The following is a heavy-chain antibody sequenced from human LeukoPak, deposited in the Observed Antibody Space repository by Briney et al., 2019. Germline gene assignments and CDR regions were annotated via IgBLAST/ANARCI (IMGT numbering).Heavy chain of an antibody. CDR2: ISGSTGRT. D-gene: IGHD2-15*01. Sequence: GGSLRLSCAASGFTFSTYAMSWVRQAPGKGLEWVSAISGSTGRTYYADSVKGRFTISRDNSKNTLYLQMNNLRAEDTAVYYCAPRVVGSAPFDYWGQGTPVTVSS. CDR1: GFTFSTYA. J-gene: IGHJ4*02. V-gene: IGHV3-23*01. CDR3: APRVVGSAPFDY.